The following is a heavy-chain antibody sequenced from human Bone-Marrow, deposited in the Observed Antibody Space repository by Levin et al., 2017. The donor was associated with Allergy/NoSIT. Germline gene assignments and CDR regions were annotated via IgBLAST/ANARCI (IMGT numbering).Heavy chain of an antibody. CDR3: ARFRAFSGSNYYYYGMDV. CDR1: GFTFSDYY. CDR2: ISSSGSTI. V-gene: IGHV3-11*01. Sequence: GESLKISCAASGFTFSDYYMSWIRQAPGKGLEWVSYISSSGSTIYYADSVKGRFTISRDNAKNSLYLQMNSLRAEDTAVYYCARFRAFSGSNYYYYGMDVWGQGTTVTVSS. J-gene: IGHJ6*02. D-gene: IGHD1-26*01.